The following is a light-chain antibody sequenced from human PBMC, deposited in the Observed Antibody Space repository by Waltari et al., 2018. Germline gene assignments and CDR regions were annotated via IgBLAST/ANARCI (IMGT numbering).Light chain of an antibody. CDR3: SSYISSSTLEL. J-gene: IGLJ2*01. CDR1: SSDVGTYNY. Sequence: QSALTQPASVSGSPGPSITISCTGTSSDVGTYNYASWYQQHPGKAPKLMIFDVSIRPSGVSNRFSGSKSGNTASLSISGLQAEDEADYYCSSYISSSTLELFGGGTSLTVL. CDR2: DVS. V-gene: IGLV2-14*03.